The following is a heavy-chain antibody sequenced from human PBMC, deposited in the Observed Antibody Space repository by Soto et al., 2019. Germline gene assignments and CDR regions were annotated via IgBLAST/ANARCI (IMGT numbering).Heavy chain of an antibody. V-gene: IGHV3-53*01. CDR1: GFTVSSNY. J-gene: IGHJ1*01. Sequence: EVQLVESGGGVIQPGGSLRLSCAASGFTVSSNYMSWVRQAPGKGLEWVAVIYSGGSTYYADSVKGRFTIPRDNSKNTLYLQMNSLRAEDTAVYYCARDRVESGYPEYFQHWGQGTLVTVSS. CDR3: ARDRVESGYPEYFQH. CDR2: IYSGGST. D-gene: IGHD3-22*01.